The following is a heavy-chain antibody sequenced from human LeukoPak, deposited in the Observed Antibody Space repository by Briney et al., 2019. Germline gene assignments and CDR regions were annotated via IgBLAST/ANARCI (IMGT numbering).Heavy chain of an antibody. CDR3: AREGVPYGDHVRGAFDI. CDR1: GGSISSGGYY. Sequence: SQTLSLTCTVSGGSISSGGYYWSWIRQHPGKGLEWIGYIYYSGSTYYNPSLKSRVTISVDTSKNQFSLKLSSVTAADTAVYYCAREGVPYGDHVRGAFDIWGQGTMVTVSS. CDR2: IYYSGST. J-gene: IGHJ3*02. D-gene: IGHD4-17*01. V-gene: IGHV4-31*03.